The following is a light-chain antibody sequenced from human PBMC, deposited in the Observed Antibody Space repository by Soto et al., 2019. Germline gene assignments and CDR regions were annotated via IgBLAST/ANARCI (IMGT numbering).Light chain of an antibody. CDR1: QSVSSY. CDR3: QQRSNWPPIT. V-gene: IGKV3-11*01. J-gene: IGKJ5*01. CDR2: DAS. Sequence: VVLTQSPATLSLSPGERATLSCRAGQSVSSYLAWYQQKPGQAPRLLIYDASNRATGIPARFSGGGSGTDFTLTIDNLEPEDFAIYYCQQRSNWPPITFGQGTRLEIK.